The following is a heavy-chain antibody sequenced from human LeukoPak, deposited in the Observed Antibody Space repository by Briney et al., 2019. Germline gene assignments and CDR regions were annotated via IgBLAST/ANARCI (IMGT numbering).Heavy chain of an antibody. D-gene: IGHD3-22*01. CDR1: SSYY. CDR2: ISGSGGST. V-gene: IGHV3-23*01. CDR3: AKFEDYYDSSGYYDY. J-gene: IGHJ4*02. Sequence: SSYYWGWIRHPPGKWLEWVSAISGSGGSTYYADSVKGRFTISRDNSKDTLYLQMNSLRAEDTAVYYCAKFEDYYDSSGYYDYWGQGTLVTVSS.